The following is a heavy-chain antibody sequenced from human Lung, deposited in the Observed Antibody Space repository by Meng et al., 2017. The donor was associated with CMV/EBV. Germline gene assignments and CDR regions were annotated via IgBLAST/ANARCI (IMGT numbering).Heavy chain of an antibody. D-gene: IGHD3-3*01. CDR2: ISSSGSTI. V-gene: IGHV3-11*04. CDR3: AIPPAEFLMDR. CDR1: GFTFSDYY. Sequence: GGSLRLXCAASGFTFSDYYMSWIRQAPGKGLEWVSYISSSGSTIYYADSVKGRFTISRDNAKNALYLQMNSLRAEDTAVYYCAIPPAEFLMDRRGQGTLVTVSS. J-gene: IGHJ4*02.